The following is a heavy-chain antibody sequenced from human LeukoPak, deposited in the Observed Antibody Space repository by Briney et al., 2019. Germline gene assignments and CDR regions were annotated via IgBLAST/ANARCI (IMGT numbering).Heavy chain of an antibody. Sequence: PGGSLRLSCAASGLTFSNYWMSWVRQAPGKGLEWVANIKEDGSAKYYVDSVKGRFTISRDNAKNSLYLQMNSLRAEDTAVYYCATEVYYYMDVWRKGTTVTVSS. V-gene: IGHV3-7*01. J-gene: IGHJ6*03. CDR2: IKEDGSAK. CDR3: ATEVYYYMDV. CDR1: GLTFSNYW.